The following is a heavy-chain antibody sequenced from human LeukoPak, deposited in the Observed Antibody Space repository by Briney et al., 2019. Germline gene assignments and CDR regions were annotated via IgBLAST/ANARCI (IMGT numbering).Heavy chain of an antibody. J-gene: IGHJ4*02. D-gene: IGHD6-19*01. CDR2: INPSGGST. CDR1: GYTFTNYY. Sequence: GASVKVSCKASGYTFTNYYIHWVRQAPGQGLECMGIINPSGGSTSYAQKFQGRVTMTRDMSTSTVYMELSSLRSEDTAVYYCARVQWLVRSFDYWGQGTLVTVSS. V-gene: IGHV1-46*01. CDR3: ARVQWLVRSFDY.